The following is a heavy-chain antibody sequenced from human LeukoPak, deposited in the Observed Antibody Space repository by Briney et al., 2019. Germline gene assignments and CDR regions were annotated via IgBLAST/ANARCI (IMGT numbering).Heavy chain of an antibody. D-gene: IGHD4-23*01. Sequence: GGSLRLSCAASGFTFSDHYMDWVRQAPGKGLEWVSGTSGSGDSTNYADSVKGRFTISRDNSKNTLYLQMNSLRVEDTAVYYCAKGYGGNRPFDYWGQGTLVTVSS. V-gene: IGHV3-23*01. CDR1: GFTFSDHY. J-gene: IGHJ4*02. CDR2: TSGSGDST. CDR3: AKGYGGNRPFDY.